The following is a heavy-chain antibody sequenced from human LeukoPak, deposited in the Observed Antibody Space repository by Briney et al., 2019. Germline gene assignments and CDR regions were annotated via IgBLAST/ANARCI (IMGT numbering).Heavy chain of an antibody. V-gene: IGHV1-69*05. J-gene: IGHJ3*02. Sequence: ASVKVSCKASGGTFSSYAISWVRQAPGQGLEWMGGIIPIFGTANYVQKFQGRVTITTDESTSTAYMELSSLRSEDTAVYYCAGSIQTYYYDSSGYASHIWGQGTMVTVSS. CDR2: IIPIFGTA. CDR1: GGTFSSYA. D-gene: IGHD3-22*01. CDR3: AGSIQTYYYDSSGYASHI.